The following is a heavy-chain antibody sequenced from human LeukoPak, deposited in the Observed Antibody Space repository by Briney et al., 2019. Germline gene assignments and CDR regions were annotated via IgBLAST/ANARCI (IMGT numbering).Heavy chain of an antibody. Sequence: APVKVSCKASGYTFTSYAMNWVRQAPGQGLEWMGWINTNTGNPTYAQGFTGRFVFSLDTSVSTAYLQICSLKAEDTAVYYCATYCSSTSCPLGFDYWGQGTLVTVSS. J-gene: IGHJ4*02. D-gene: IGHD2-2*01. CDR3: ATYCSSTSCPLGFDY. CDR1: GYTFTSYA. CDR2: INTNTGNP. V-gene: IGHV7-4-1*01.